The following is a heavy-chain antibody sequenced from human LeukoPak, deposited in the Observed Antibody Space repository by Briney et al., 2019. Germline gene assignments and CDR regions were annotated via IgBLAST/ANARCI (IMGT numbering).Heavy chain of an antibody. J-gene: IGHJ4*02. V-gene: IGHV4-4*07. CDR2: IHTSGST. CDR1: CGFISGYY. D-gene: IGHD3-16*01. CDR3: ARGGRYSYASFGY. Sequence: SETLSLTCTVSCGFISGYYSSWTRQPAGGGLEWIGYIHTSGSTNYNPALNSRVAMSVDTSKNQFSLNLSSLTAADTAVYYCARGGRYSYASFGYWGQGTLVTVSS.